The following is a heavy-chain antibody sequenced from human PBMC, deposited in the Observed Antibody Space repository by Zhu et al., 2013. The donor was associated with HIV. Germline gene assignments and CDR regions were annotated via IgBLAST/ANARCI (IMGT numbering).Heavy chain of an antibody. J-gene: IGHJ4*02. D-gene: IGHD1-26*01. CDR3: ARGYSGSYEGDY. CDR2: ISAYNGNT. CDR1: GYTFPNYA. V-gene: IGHV1-18*01. Sequence: QVQLVQSGAEVKKPGASVKVSCKASGYTFPNYAISWVRQAPGQGLEWMGWISAYNGNTNYAQKFQGRVTMTTDTSTNTAYMELKSLRSDDTAVYYCARGYSGSYEGDYWGQGTLVTVSS.